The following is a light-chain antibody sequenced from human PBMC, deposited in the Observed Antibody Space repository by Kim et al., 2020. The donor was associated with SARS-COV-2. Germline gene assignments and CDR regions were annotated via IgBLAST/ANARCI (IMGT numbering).Light chain of an antibody. CDR3: QVWDSSSDHLYV. CDR1: NIGSKS. CDR2: DDS. J-gene: IGLJ1*01. V-gene: IGLV3-21*03. Sequence: PGTTARSTCGGNNIGSKSVPWFQQKPGQAPVLVVYDDSDRPSGIPERFSGSNSGNTATLTISRVEAGDEADYYCQVWDSSSDHLYVFGTGTKVTVL.